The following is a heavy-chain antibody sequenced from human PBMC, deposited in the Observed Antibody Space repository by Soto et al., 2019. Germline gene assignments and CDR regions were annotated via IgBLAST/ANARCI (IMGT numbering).Heavy chain of an antibody. V-gene: IGHV1-69*12. CDR1: GGTFSSYA. CDR3: ARGPPYDFWSGYHEEDWFDP. J-gene: IGHJ5*02. D-gene: IGHD3-3*01. CDR2: IIPIFGTA. Sequence: QVQLVQSGAEVKKPGSSVKVSCKASGGTFSSYAISWVRQAPGQGHEWMGGIIPIFGTANYAQKFQGRVTITADESTSTAYMELSSLRSEDTAVYYCARGPPYDFWSGYHEEDWFDPWGQGTLVTVSS.